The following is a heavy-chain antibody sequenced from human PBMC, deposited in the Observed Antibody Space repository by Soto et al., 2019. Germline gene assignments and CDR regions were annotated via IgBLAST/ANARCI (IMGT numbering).Heavy chain of an antibody. CDR3: ARRKGDYYDSSGYHYYFDY. D-gene: IGHD3-22*01. Sequence: VASVKVSCKASGYTFTDYYVHWVRQAPGQGLEWMGWINPNSGGTKSAQKFQGRVTMTRDTSISTAYMEPSRLRSDDTAVYYCARRKGDYYDSSGYHYYFDYWGQGTLVTVSS. V-gene: IGHV1-2*02. J-gene: IGHJ4*02. CDR2: INPNSGGT. CDR1: GYTFTDYY.